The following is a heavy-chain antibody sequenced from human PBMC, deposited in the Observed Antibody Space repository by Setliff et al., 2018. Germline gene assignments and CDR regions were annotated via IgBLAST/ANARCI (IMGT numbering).Heavy chain of an antibody. CDR3: TVYNTGSSKDHY. D-gene: IGHD2-8*02. Sequence: LSLTCTVSGGSISSYYWIWIRQPPGKGLEWIGEINHSGSTNYNPSLKSRVTISVDTSENQFSLKLSSVTAADTALYYCTVYNTGSSKDHYWGQGTPVTVSS. V-gene: IGHV4-34*01. CDR1: GGSISSYY. J-gene: IGHJ4*02. CDR2: INHSGST.